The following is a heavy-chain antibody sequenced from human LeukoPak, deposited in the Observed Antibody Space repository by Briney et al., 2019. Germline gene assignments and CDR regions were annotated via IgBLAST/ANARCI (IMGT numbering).Heavy chain of an antibody. Sequence: ASVKVSCKASGYTFTSYYMHWVRQAPGQGLEWMGIINPSGGSTSYAQKFQGRVTMTRDTSTSTVYMELSSLRSEDTAVYYCARDHYGAGSYPYYGMDVWGKGTSVSVSS. J-gene: IGHJ6*04. CDR2: INPSGGST. V-gene: IGHV1-46*01. CDR1: GYTFTSYY. CDR3: ARDHYGAGSYPYYGMDV. D-gene: IGHD3-10*01.